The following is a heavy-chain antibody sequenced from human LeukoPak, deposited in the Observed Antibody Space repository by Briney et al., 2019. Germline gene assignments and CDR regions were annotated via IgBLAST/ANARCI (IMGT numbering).Heavy chain of an antibody. J-gene: IGHJ3*02. D-gene: IGHD3-22*01. CDR3: ARHVFTSSGYRVDAFDI. V-gene: IGHV4-34*01. CDR1: GGSFSGYY. Sequence: PSETLSLTCAVYGGSFSGYYWSWIRQPPGKGLEWIGEINHSGSTNYNPSLKSRVTISVDTSKNQFSLKLSSVTAADTAVYYCARHVFTSSGYRVDAFDIWGQGTMVTVSS. CDR2: INHSGST.